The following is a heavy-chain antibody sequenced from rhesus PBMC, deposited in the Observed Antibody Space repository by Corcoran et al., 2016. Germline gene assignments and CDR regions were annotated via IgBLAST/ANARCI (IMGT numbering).Heavy chain of an antibody. J-gene: IGHJ4*01. Sequence: QVQLVQSGAEVKKPGASVKLSCKASGYTFTSYYINWVRQATGQVLEWMGWNSPSNGNAGNAQKFQDRVTMTRDTSTSTAYMELNSLRSEDTAVYYCTRRGMNYWGQGVLVTVSS. CDR3: TRRGMNY. D-gene: IGHD3-9*01. CDR2: NSPSNGNA. V-gene: IGHV1S9*01. CDR1: GYTFTSYY.